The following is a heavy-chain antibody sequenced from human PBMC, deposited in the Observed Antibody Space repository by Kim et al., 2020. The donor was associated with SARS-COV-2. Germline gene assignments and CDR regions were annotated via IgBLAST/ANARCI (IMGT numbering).Heavy chain of an antibody. V-gene: IGHV3-21*01. J-gene: IGHJ5*02. CDR1: GFTFSSYS. CDR3: ARDPGSSWTRGVGWFDP. Sequence: GGSLRLSCAASGFTFSSYSMNWVRQAPGKGLEWVSSISSSSSYIYYADSVKGRFTISRDNAKNSLYLQMNSLRAEDTAVYYCARDPGSSWTRGVGWFDPWGQGTLVTVSS. D-gene: IGHD6-13*01. CDR2: ISSSSSYI.